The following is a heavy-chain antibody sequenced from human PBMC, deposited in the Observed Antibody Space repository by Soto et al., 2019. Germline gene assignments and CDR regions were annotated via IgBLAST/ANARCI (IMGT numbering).Heavy chain of an antibody. V-gene: IGHV1-69*13. J-gene: IGHJ4*02. CDR1: GGTFSSYA. CDR2: IIPIFGTA. Sequence: GASVKVSCKASGGTFSSYAISWVRQAPGQGLEWMGGIIPIFGTANYAQKFQGRVTITADESTSTAYMELSSLRSEDTAVYYCAKILNSVGPFDYWGQGALVTVSS. CDR3: AKILNSVGPFDY. D-gene: IGHD2-21*01.